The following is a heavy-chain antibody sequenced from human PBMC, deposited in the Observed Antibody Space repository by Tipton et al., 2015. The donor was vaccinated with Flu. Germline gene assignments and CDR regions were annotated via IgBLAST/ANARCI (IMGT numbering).Heavy chain of an antibody. D-gene: IGHD3-10*01. V-gene: IGHV4-34*01. J-gene: IGHJ4*02. CDR1: GGSFSGYY. Sequence: TLSLTCVVHGGSFSGYYWSWIRRSPGKGLEWIGEIDHSGTTNYSPSLKSRVTISRDTSKIQFSLKLSSVTAADTAVYYCATYYYGSGTQSAFDYWGQGTLVTVSS. CDR2: IDHSGTT. CDR3: ATYYYGSGTQSAFDY.